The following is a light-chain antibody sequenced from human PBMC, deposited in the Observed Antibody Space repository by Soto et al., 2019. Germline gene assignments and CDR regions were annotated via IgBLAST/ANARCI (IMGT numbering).Light chain of an antibody. Sequence: DIQMTQSPSSLSASVGDRVTITCRASQSINSYLNWYQQQPWKAPKLLIYAAITLQSGVPSRFSGRGSGTDFTLTISSLQTEDFATYSCQQSYSTPWTFGQGTKVEIK. CDR3: QQSYSTPWT. J-gene: IGKJ1*01. CDR2: AAI. V-gene: IGKV1-39*01. CDR1: QSINSY.